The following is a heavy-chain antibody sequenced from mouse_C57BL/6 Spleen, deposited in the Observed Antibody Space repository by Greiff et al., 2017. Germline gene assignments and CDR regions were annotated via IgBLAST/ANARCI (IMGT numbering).Heavy chain of an antibody. V-gene: IGHV1-4*01. Sequence: VMLVESGAELARPGASVKMSCKASGYTFTSYTMHWVKQRPGQGLEWIGYINPSSGYTKYNQKFKDKATLTADKSSSTAYMHLSSLTSEDSAVYYCARGGPAMDYWGQGTSVTVSS. CDR1: GYTFTSYT. CDR2: INPSSGYT. CDR3: ARGGPAMDY. J-gene: IGHJ4*01. D-gene: IGHD3-3*01.